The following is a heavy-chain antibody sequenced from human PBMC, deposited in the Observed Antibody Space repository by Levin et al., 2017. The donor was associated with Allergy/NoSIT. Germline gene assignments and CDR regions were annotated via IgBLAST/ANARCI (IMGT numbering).Heavy chain of an antibody. V-gene: IGHV3-49*03. D-gene: IGHD6-6*01. J-gene: IGHJ5*02. Sequence: QHGESLKISCTASGFTFGDYAMSWFRQAPGKGLEWVAFLRSIRHGGTSEYAASVKGRFIISRDDSKSIAYLQMNSLKIEDTAMYYCTRDIAARHWFDPWGQGTQVTVSS. CDR2: LRSIRHGGTS. CDR1: GFTFGDYA. CDR3: TRDIAARHWFDP.